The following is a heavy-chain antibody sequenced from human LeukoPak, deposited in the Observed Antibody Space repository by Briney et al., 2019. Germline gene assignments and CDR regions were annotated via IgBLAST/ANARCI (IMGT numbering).Heavy chain of an antibody. V-gene: IGHV3-23*01. CDR3: ARSGVGATPTFDY. J-gene: IGHJ4*02. CDR1: GFTFVSYA. D-gene: IGHD1-26*01. Sequence: GGSLRLSCAASGFTFVSYAMSWVRQAPGKGLEWVSAISGFGGSTYYADSVKGRFTISRDNSKNTLYLQMNSLRAEDTAVYYCARSGVGATPTFDYWGQGTLVTVSS. CDR2: ISGFGGST.